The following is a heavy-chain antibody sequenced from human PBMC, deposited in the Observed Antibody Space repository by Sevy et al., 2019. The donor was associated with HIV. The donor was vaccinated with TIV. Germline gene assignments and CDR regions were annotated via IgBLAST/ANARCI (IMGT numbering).Heavy chain of an antibody. J-gene: IGHJ4*02. D-gene: IGHD3-9*01. CDR3: AKEYQRRYFDLPDY. Sequence: GGSLRLSCAASGFTFSSYAMSWVSQAPGKGLESVSAISGSGGSTYYADSVKGRFTISRDNSKNTLYLQMNSLRAEDTAVYYCAKEYQRRYFDLPDYWGQGTLVTVSS. CDR1: GFTFSSYA. V-gene: IGHV3-23*01. CDR2: ISGSGGST.